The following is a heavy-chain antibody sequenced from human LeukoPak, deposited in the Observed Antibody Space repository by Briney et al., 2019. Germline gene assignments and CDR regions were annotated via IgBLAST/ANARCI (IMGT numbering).Heavy chain of an antibody. J-gene: IGHJ4*02. V-gene: IGHV3-23*01. CDR2: ISGSGGST. CDR3: AKDSGYGRPFDY. Sequence: PGGSLRLSCAASGSTFSTYAMSWVRQAPGKGLEWVSAISGSGGSTYYADSVKGRFTISRDNSKNTLYLQMNSLRAEDTAVYYCAKDSGYGRPFDYWGQGTLVTVSS. D-gene: IGHD3-22*01. CDR1: GSTFSTYA.